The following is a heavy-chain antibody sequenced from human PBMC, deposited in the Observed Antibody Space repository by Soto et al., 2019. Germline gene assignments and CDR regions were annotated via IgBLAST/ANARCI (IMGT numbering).Heavy chain of an antibody. CDR3: VRVYYYDSSGYFRPADAFDI. CDR1: GGSISSSSYY. CDR2: IYYTGST. D-gene: IGHD3-22*01. Sequence: NPSETLSLTCTVSGGSISSSSYYWGWIRQPPGKGLEWIGSIYYTGSTYYSPSLKGRVTISVDSSKNQFSLKLSSVTAADTAVHHCVRVYYYDSSGYFRPADAFDIWGQGTRVTVSS. J-gene: IGHJ3*02. V-gene: IGHV4-39*02.